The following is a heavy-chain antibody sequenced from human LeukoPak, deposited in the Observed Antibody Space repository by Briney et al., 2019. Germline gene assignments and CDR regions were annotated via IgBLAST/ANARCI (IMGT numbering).Heavy chain of an antibody. D-gene: IGHD3-22*01. CDR2: INTDGSRT. J-gene: IGHJ4*02. CDR1: VFISRSYW. CDR3: ARVRADYDTSGYDY. V-gene: IGHV3-74*01. Sequence: GGSLRLSCAASVFISRSYWMHWVRQAPGKGPVWVSRINTDGSRTSYADSVKGRFTISRDNAKNTLYLQVNSLRAEDTAVYYCARVRADYDTSGYDYWGQGTLVTVSS.